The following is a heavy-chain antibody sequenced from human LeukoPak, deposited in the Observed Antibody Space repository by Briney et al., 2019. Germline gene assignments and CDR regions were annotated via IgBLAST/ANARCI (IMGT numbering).Heavy chain of an antibody. CDR3: ARDLYYGSSGYSGY. CDR2: ISSSGSTI. Sequence: TGGSLRLSCAASGFTFSDYYMSWIRQAPGKGLEWVSYISSSGSTIYYADSVKGRFTISRDNAKNSLYLQMNSLRAEDTAVYYCARDLYYGSSGYSGYWGQGTLVTVSS. V-gene: IGHV3-11*01. CDR1: GFTFSDYY. D-gene: IGHD3-22*01. J-gene: IGHJ4*02.